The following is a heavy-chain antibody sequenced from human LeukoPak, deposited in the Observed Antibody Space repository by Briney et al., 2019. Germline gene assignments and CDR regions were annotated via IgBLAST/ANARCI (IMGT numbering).Heavy chain of an antibody. J-gene: IGHJ1*01. Sequence: SGPTLVNPTQTLTLTCTFSGFSLSTGGMCVSWIRQPPGKALEWLARIDRDDDKYYSTSLKTRLTISKDTSKNQMVLTMSNMHPVDTATYYCARIPGSYPHWGQGTLVTVSS. CDR2: IDRDDDK. V-gene: IGHV2-70*11. CDR1: GFSLSTGGMC. CDR3: ARIPGSYPH. D-gene: IGHD7-27*01.